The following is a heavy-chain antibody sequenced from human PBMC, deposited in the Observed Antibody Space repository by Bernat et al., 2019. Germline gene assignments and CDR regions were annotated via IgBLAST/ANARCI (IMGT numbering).Heavy chain of an antibody. D-gene: IGHD3-3*01. CDR3: TRGRFLEWLSTPYYFDY. Sequence: EVQLVESGGGLVKPGRSLRLSCTASGFTFGDYAMSWFRQASGKGLEWVGFIRSKAYGGTKEYDASVEGRFTISRDDSKSIAYLQMNSLKTEDTAVYYCTRGRFLEWLSTPYYFDYWGQGTLVTVSS. CDR2: IRSKAYGGTK. CDR1: GFTFGDYA. V-gene: IGHV3-49*05. J-gene: IGHJ4*02.